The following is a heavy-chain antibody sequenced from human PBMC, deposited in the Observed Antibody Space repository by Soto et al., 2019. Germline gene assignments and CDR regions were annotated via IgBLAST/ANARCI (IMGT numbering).Heavy chain of an antibody. D-gene: IGHD1-26*01. CDR3: ASRERVGAFDI. CDR2: IIPILGSA. V-gene: IGHV1-69*01. J-gene: IGHJ3*02. Sequence: QVQLVQSGAEVKKPGSSVKVSCKASGGTLSNYAISWVRQAPGQGLEWMGGIIPILGSANYAQKFQDRVTITADESTSTTYMELSSLRSEDAAIYYCASRERVGAFDIWGQGTVVTVSS. CDR1: GGTLSNYA.